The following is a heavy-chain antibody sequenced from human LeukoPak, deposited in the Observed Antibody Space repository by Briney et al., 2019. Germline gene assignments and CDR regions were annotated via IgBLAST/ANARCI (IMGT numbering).Heavy chain of an antibody. CDR3: ARKFISNRSFDY. D-gene: IGHD1-14*01. Sequence: SETLSLTCTVSGGSISSYHWSWIRQPPGKGLEWIGYIFYSGGTDYNPSLKSRVTISVDTSKNQFSLKLISMTAADTAVYYCARKFISNRSFDYWGQGTLVTVSS. CDR2: IFYSGGT. J-gene: IGHJ4*02. CDR1: GGSISSYH. V-gene: IGHV4-59*08.